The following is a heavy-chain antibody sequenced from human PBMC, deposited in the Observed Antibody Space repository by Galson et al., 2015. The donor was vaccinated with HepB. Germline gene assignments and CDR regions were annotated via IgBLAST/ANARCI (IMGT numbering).Heavy chain of an antibody. CDR2: IWYDGSNK. J-gene: IGHJ6*02. Sequence: SLRLSCAASGFTFSSYGMHWVRQAPGKGLEWVAVIWYDGSNKYYADSVKGRFTISRDNSKNTLYLRMNSLRAGDTAVYYCAGGGGIVGATKGYYYYYYGMDVWGQGTTVTVSS. CDR1: GFTFSSYG. D-gene: IGHD1-26*01. V-gene: IGHV3-33*08. CDR3: AGGGGIVGATKGYYYYYYGMDV.